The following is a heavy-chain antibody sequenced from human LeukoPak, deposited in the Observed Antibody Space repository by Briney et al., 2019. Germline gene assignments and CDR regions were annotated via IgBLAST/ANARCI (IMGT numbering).Heavy chain of an antibody. CDR2: ITATGAYT. CDR3: ARVFYYGSANDY. D-gene: IGHD3-10*01. CDR1: RFTFSNFA. Sequence: PGGSLRLSCAASRFTFSNFALSWVRQAPGKGPEWISGITATGAYTYYADSVKGRFTISRENSKNTLHPQLNSVRAEDTAVYYCARVFYYGSANDYWGQGTLVTVYS. V-gene: IGHV3-23*01. J-gene: IGHJ4*02.